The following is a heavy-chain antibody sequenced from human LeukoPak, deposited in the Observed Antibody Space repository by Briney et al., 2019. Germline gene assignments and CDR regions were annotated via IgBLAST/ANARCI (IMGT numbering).Heavy chain of an antibody. CDR3: ASYCTTTTCRPFDY. D-gene: IGHD2-2*01. CDR1: GGSISSSSSY. V-gene: IGHV4-39*01. CDR2: IYYSGGT. Sequence: SETLSLTCTVSGGSISSSSSYWGWLRQPPGTGREWIGTIYYSGGTYYNPSLKSRVTISVDTSKNQFSLNLSSVTAADTVVYYCASYCTTTTCRPFDYWGQGTLVTVAS. J-gene: IGHJ4*02.